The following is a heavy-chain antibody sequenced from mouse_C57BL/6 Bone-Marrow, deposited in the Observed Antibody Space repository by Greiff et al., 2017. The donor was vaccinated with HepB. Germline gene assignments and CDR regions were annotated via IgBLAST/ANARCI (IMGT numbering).Heavy chain of an antibody. V-gene: IGHV1-18*01. CDR2: INPNNGGT. J-gene: IGHJ4*01. Sequence: EVKLMESGPELVKPGASVKIPCKASGYTFTDYNMDWVKQSHGKSLEWIGDINPNNGGTIYNQKFKGKATLTVDKSSSTAYMELRSLTSEDTAVYYCARSERWLLRNAMDYWGQGTSVTVSS. CDR3: ARSERWLLRNAMDY. D-gene: IGHD2-3*01. CDR1: GYTFTDYN.